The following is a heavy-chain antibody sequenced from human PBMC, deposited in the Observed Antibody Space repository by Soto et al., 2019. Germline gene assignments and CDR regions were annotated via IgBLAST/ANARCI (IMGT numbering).Heavy chain of an antibody. D-gene: IGHD5-18*01. Sequence: EVQLVESGGGLVQPGGSVRLSCAASGFTLSGYWMHWVRQVPGKGLVWVSRVNSDGSMTAYADSVKGRFTISRDNAKNTLYLQMNSLKADDTAVYYCARGKDQRNTQTYSYCDSWGQGTQVAVSS. V-gene: IGHV3-74*01. CDR3: ARGKDQRNTQTYSYCDS. J-gene: IGHJ4*02. CDR1: GFTLSGYW. CDR2: VNSDGSMT.